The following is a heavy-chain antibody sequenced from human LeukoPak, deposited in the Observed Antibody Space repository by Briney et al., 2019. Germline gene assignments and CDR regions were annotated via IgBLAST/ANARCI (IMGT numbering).Heavy chain of an antibody. CDR1: GGTFSSYA. Sequence: ASVKVSCKASGGTFSSYAISWVRQAPGQGLEWMGSIIPIFGTANYAQKFQGRVTITTDESTSTAYMELSSLSSEDTAVYYCARNSYYGSGSYPNFDYWGQGTLVPVSS. V-gene: IGHV1-69*05. CDR2: IIPIFGTA. CDR3: ARNSYYGSGSYPNFDY. J-gene: IGHJ4*02. D-gene: IGHD3-10*01.